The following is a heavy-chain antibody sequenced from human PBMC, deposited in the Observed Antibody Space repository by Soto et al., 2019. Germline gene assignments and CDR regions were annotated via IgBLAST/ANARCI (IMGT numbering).Heavy chain of an antibody. J-gene: IGHJ6*02. D-gene: IGHD1-26*01. CDR3: ARSSPYIFIRTPPGKQYYYAMDV. CDR2: IIPVFGTT. V-gene: IGHV1-69*13. Sequence: ASVKVSCKASGGTFNNYTISWLRQAPGQGLEWMGGIIPVFGTTNYEQKFQGRVTITADGSTSTAYMELSSLRSADTAVYYCARSSPYIFIRTPPGKQYYYAMDVWGQGTTVTVSS. CDR1: GGTFNNYT.